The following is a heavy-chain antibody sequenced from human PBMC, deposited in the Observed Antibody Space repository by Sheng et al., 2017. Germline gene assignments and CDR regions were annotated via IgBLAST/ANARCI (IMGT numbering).Heavy chain of an antibody. CDR3: ARDDKRPGNAFDV. Sequence: QVQLVESGGGVVQPGRSLRLSCAASGFTFSDYGMHWVRQAPGKGLEWVAVIWFDGTKISYGDSVKGRFTISRDNSKNTLYLQMSSVRAEDTAVYYCARDDKRPGNAFDVWGQGTMATFS. V-gene: IGHV3-33*01. J-gene: IGHJ3*01. CDR2: IWFDGTKI. CDR1: GFTFSDYG.